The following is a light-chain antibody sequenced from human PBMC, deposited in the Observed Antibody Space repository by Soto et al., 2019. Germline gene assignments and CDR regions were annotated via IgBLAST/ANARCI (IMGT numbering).Light chain of an antibody. V-gene: IGKV3-20*01. J-gene: IGKJ2*01. Sequence: DIVLTQSPGTLSLSPGERASLSCRASQSVSSGHLAWYQQKPGQAPRLLIYGASSRATGIPDRFSGSGSGTDFTLTISRLEPEDIATYWCQQYDTLPYTFGQGTKLEIK. CDR1: QSVSSGH. CDR3: QQYDTLPYT. CDR2: GAS.